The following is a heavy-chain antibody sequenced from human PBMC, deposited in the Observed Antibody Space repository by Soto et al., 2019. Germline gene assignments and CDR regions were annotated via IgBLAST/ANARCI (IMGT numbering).Heavy chain of an antibody. V-gene: IGHV4-59*08. CDR1: GASITSFY. CDR2: IYHTGST. Sequence: QVQLQESGPGLVKPSETLSLTCTVSGASITSFYWSWIRQPPGKGLEWIGYIYHTGSTNYNPSLKRPVTIAVDPSQTQFALKLTSVTAADTAVYYCATGGYCSGGSCYSRWGQGTLVTVSS. CDR3: ATGGYCSGGSCYSR. D-gene: IGHD2-15*01. J-gene: IGHJ4*02.